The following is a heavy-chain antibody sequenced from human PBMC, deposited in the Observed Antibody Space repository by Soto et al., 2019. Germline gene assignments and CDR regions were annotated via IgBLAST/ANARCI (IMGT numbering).Heavy chain of an antibody. D-gene: IGHD5-18*01. Sequence: QVQLQESGPGLVKPSQTLSLTCTVSGGSISSGDYYWSWIRQPPGKGLEWIGYIYYSGSTYYNPSLKSRVTMSVDTSKNQFSLKLSSVTAADTAVYYCARYVDTAMATYYYYGMDVWGQGTTVTVSS. CDR1: GGSISSGDYY. CDR3: ARYVDTAMATYYYYGMDV. CDR2: IYYSGST. V-gene: IGHV4-30-4*01. J-gene: IGHJ6*02.